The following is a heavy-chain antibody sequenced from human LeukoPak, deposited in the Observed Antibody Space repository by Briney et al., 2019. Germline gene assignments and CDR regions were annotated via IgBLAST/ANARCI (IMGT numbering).Heavy chain of an antibody. CDR2: INPSGGST. CDR1: GYTFTSYY. Sequence: ASVKVSCKASGYTFTSYYMHWVRQAPGQGLEWMGVINPSGGSTRYAQKFQGRVTMTRDTSTSTVYMELSSLRSEDTAVYYCARGTLPDCSSTSCPPGGTVHYYYYMDVWGKGTTVTVSS. J-gene: IGHJ6*03. D-gene: IGHD2-2*01. CDR3: ARGTLPDCSSTSCPPGGTVHYYYYMDV. V-gene: IGHV1-46*01.